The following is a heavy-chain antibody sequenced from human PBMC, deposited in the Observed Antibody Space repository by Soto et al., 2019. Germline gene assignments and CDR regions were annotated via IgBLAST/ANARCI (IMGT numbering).Heavy chain of an antibody. Sequence: WWSLRLSCSASVFTFSTYAMSWCRQAPGKGLEWVSTISGSGDTTYYVDSVKGRFTISRDSSKNTLYLQMNSLRAADTAVYYCAKTHGYPYYFDYWGQGTLVTVSS. D-gene: IGHD5-12*01. V-gene: IGHV3-23*01. J-gene: IGHJ4*02. CDR2: ISGSGDTT. CDR1: VFTFSTYA. CDR3: AKTHGYPYYFDY.